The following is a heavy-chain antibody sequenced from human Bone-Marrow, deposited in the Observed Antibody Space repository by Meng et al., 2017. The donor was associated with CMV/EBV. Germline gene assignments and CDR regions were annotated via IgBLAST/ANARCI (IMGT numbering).Heavy chain of an antibody. CDR1: GGSINSDGYY. J-gene: IGHJ5*02. CDR2: IYYSGST. V-gene: IGHV4-31*03. CDR3: ARDRGIAAVNWFDP. D-gene: IGHD6-13*01. Sequence: LRLSCTVFGGSINSDGYYWSWIRQHPGKDLEWIGYIYYSGSTSYNPSFKSRVTISIDASKNQFSLKLSSVTAADTAVYYCARDRGIAAVNWFDPWGQGILVTVSS.